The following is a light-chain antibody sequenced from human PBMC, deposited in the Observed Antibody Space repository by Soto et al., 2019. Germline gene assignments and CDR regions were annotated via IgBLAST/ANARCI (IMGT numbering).Light chain of an antibody. CDR2: GVS. CDR3: QHYGNSPYT. J-gene: IGKJ2*01. CDR1: QSLSRTY. Sequence: EIVLTQSPGTLSLSPGERVILSCRASQSLSRTYLAWYQQKPGQAPRLLIYGVSSRATGIPDRFSGSGSGTDFPLPISRLEPEDFAVYYCQHYGNSPYTFGQGTKLEI. V-gene: IGKV3-20*01.